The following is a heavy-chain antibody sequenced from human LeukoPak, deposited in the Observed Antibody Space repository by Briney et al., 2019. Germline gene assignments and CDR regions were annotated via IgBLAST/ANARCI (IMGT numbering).Heavy chain of an antibody. CDR3: ARDQVVPAAPDY. Sequence: GRSLRLSCAASGFTFSSYGMHWVRQAPGKGLEWVAVIWYDGSNKYYADSVKGRFTISRDNSKNTLYLQMNSLRAEDTAVYYCARDQVVPAAPDYWGQGTLVTVSS. CDR1: GFTFSSYG. D-gene: IGHD2-2*01. CDR2: IWYDGSNK. V-gene: IGHV3-33*01. J-gene: IGHJ4*02.